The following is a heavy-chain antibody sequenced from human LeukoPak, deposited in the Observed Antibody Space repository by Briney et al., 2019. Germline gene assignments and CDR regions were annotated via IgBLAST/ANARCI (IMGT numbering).Heavy chain of an antibody. J-gene: IGHJ4*02. CDR1: GFSLSTSGVG. CDR2: IYWNDDK. D-gene: IGHD3-3*01. V-gene: IGHV2-5*01. Sequence: SSPTLVNPTQTLTLTCTFSGFSLSTSGVGVGWIRQPPGKALEWLALIYWNDDKRYSPSLKSRLTTTKDTSKNQVVLTMTNMDPVDTATYYCAHLADFWSGYFYFDYWGQGTLVTVSS. CDR3: AHLADFWSGYFYFDY.